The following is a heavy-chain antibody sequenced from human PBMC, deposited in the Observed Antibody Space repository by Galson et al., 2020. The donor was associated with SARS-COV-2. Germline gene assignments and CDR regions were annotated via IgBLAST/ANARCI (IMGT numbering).Heavy chain of an antibody. Sequence: GESLKISCAASGLTVSSTYMSWVRQAPGKGLEWVSVIYSGGTTNYADSVKGRFTISRDNSKNTVFLQMHSLRAEDTAFYYCASTRPRQLLLDYFDYWGQGILVTVSS. D-gene: IGHD1-1*01. J-gene: IGHJ4*02. CDR2: IYSGGTT. CDR3: ASTRPRQLLLDYFDY. CDR1: GLTVSSTY. V-gene: IGHV3-53*01.